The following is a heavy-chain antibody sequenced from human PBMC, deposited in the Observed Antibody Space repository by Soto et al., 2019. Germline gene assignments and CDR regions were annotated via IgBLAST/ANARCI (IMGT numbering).Heavy chain of an antibody. D-gene: IGHD1-26*01. CDR3: ARHGNGPYYYYGMDV. J-gene: IGHJ6*02. CDR2: IYPGDSDT. CDR1: GYSFTSYW. V-gene: IGHV5-51*01. Sequence: PGESLKISCKGSGYSFTSYWIGWVRQMPGKGLEWMGIIYPGDSDTRYSPSFQGQVTISADKSISTAYLQWSSLKASDTAMYYCARHGNGPYYYYGMDVWGQGTTVTVSS.